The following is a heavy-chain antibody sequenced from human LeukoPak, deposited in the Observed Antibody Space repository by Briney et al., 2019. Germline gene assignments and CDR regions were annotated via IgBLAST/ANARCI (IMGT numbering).Heavy chain of an antibody. Sequence: GGSLRLSCAASGFTFSSYEMNWVRQAPGKGLEWVSYISSSGSTIYYADSVKGRFTISRDNAKNSLYLQMNSLRAEDTAVYYCARDLLIGSRIYYCYGMDVWGQGTTVTVSS. CDR3: ARDLLIGSRIYYCYGMDV. J-gene: IGHJ6*02. CDR2: ISSSGSTI. CDR1: GFTFSSYE. V-gene: IGHV3-48*03. D-gene: IGHD3-22*01.